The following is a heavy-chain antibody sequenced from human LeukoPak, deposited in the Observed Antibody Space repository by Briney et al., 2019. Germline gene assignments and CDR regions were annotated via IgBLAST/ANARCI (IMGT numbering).Heavy chain of an antibody. CDR3: ARDGLRSITMIVVVITYYFDY. CDR1: GFTFSSYA. CDR2: ISYDGSNK. D-gene: IGHD3-22*01. V-gene: IGHV3-30-3*01. J-gene: IGHJ4*02. Sequence: GGSLRLSRAASGFTFSSYAMHWVRQAPGKGLEWVAVISYDGSNKYYADSVKGRFTISRDNSKNTLYLQMNSLRAEDTAVYYCARDGLRSITMIVVVITYYFDYWGQGTLVTVSS.